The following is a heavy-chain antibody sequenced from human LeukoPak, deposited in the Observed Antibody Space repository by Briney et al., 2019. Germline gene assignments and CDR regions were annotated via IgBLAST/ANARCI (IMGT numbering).Heavy chain of an antibody. V-gene: IGHV1-2*02. Sequence: SVSVSCKASGYTFTGYYLHWVRQAPGQGLEWMGWIYPKTGGTSYAQKFQGRVTMTRDTSISTAYMELIGLRSDDTAVYYCAGPWDQVGFDPWGQGTLVSVSS. CDR1: GYTFTGYY. CDR2: IYPKTGGT. J-gene: IGHJ5*02. CDR3: AGPWDQVGFDP. D-gene: IGHD1-26*01.